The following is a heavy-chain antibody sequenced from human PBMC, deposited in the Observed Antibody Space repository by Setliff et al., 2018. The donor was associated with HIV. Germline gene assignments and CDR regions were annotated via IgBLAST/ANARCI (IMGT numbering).Heavy chain of an antibody. J-gene: IGHJ2*01. CDR3: AKGNWGYWYFDI. CDR1: GFTFSSYA. Sequence: LRLSCAASGFTFSSYAMSWVRQAPGKGLEWVSTISGSGGRTYYADSVKGRFTISRDNSKNTLYLQMNSLRAEDTAVYYCAKGNWGYWYFDIWGRGTQVTVSS. D-gene: IGHD3-16*01. V-gene: IGHV3-23*01. CDR2: ISGSGGRT.